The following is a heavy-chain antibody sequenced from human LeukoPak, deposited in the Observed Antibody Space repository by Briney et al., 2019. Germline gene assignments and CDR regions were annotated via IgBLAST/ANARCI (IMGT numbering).Heavy chain of an antibody. CDR2: ISWNRGSL. CDR3: ARGLGGDQGYFDL. CDR1: GFIIDDYA. D-gene: IGHD3-10*01. V-gene: IGHV3-9*01. Sequence: GRSLRLSCAASGFIIDDYAMHWLRPAPGKGLEWVTGISWNRGSLAYADSVKGRFTISRDNAKNSLYLQMNSLRTEDTAWYYCARGLGGDQGYFDLWGRGTLATVSS. J-gene: IGHJ2*01.